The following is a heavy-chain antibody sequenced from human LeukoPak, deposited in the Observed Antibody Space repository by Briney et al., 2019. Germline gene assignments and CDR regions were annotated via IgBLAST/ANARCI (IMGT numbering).Heavy chain of an antibody. CDR3: LRDRVAVTAADSFDY. D-gene: IGHD2-21*02. CDR2: IDSDGSST. J-gene: IGHJ4*02. CDR1: GFTFSSYW. Sequence: GGSLRLSCGASGFTFSSYWMHWVRQTPGKGLVWVSRIDSDGSSTRYADSVKGRFTISRDNAKNTLYLQMNSLRVEDTAVYYCLRDRVAVTAADSFDYWGQGTLVTVSS. V-gene: IGHV3-74*01.